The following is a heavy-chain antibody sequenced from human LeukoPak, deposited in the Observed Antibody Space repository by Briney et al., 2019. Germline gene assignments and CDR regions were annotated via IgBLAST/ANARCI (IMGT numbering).Heavy chain of an antibody. D-gene: IGHD1-26*01. CDR1: GFTFDDYA. CDR2: VTWDGGST. CDR3: VKATTTSDYYYMDV. J-gene: IGHJ6*03. V-gene: IGHV3-43D*04. Sequence: GGSLRFSCAASGFTFDDYAMHWVRQAPGKGLEWVSLVTWDGGSTYYADTVKGRFTISRDNTKNSLYLQMNSLRPEDTGLYYCVKATTTSDYYYMDVWGTGTTVIVSS.